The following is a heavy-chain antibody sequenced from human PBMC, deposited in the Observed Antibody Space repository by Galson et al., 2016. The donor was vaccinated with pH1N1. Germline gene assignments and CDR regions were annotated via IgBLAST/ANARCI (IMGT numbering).Heavy chain of an antibody. CDR2: IKSKTDGGTT. CDR1: GFTFSNAW. J-gene: IGHJ4*02. V-gene: IGHV3-15*01. Sequence: SLRLSCAASGFTFSNAWMSWVRQAPGKGLEWVGRIKSKTDGGTTDYAAPVKGRFTLSRDDSKNTLYLQMDSLKIEDTAVYYCRGLNDNWGQGTLVTVSS. CDR3: RGLNDN. D-gene: IGHD3-16*01.